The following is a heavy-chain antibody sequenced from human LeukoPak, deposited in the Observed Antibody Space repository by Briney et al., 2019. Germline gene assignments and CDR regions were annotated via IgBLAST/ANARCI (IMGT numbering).Heavy chain of an antibody. CDR1: GGSISSGSYY. Sequence: PSETLSLTCTVSGGSISSGSYYWSWIRQPAGKGLEWIGRIYTSGSTNYNPSLKSRFTISVDTSKNQFSLKLSSVTAADTAVYYCARDQGVTIFGVVTHYYMDVWGKGTTVTVSS. J-gene: IGHJ6*03. V-gene: IGHV4-61*02. D-gene: IGHD3-3*01. CDR2: IYTSGST. CDR3: ARDQGVTIFGVVTHYYMDV.